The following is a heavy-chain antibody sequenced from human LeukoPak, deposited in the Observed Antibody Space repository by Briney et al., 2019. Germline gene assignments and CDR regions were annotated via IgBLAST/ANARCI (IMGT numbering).Heavy chain of an antibody. Sequence: PGGSLRLSCAASGFTFDDYTMHWVRQAPVKGLEWVSLISWDGGSTYYADSVKGRFTISRDNRKNPLYLQMNSLRTEGTALYYCAKDSGYDFSGWYFDLWGRGTLVTVSS. D-gene: IGHD5-12*01. CDR2: ISWDGGST. J-gene: IGHJ2*01. CDR3: AKDSGYDFSGWYFDL. CDR1: GFTFDDYT. V-gene: IGHV3-43*01.